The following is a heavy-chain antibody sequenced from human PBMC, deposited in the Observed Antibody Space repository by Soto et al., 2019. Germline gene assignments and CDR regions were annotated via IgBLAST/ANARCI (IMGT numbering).Heavy chain of an antibody. CDR3: ARSVIADY. Sequence: ASVKVSCKASGYTFTSDYINWVRQAPGQGFEWMGIINPSGGTTNYAQKFQGRVTMTGDTSTSTVYMELTSLRSDDTAVYYCARSVIADYWGQGTLVTVSS. V-gene: IGHV1-46*03. CDR1: GYTFTSDY. J-gene: IGHJ4*02. D-gene: IGHD6-13*01. CDR2: INPSGGTT.